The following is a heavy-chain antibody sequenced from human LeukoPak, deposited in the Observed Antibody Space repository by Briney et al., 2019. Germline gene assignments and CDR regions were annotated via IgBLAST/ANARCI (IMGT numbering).Heavy chain of an antibody. D-gene: IGHD2-2*01. V-gene: IGHV4-59*01. J-gene: IGHJ4*02. Sequence: KPSETLSLTCTVSGGSISSYYWSWLRQPPGKGLEWIGYIYYSGSTNYNPSLKSRVTISVDTSKNQFSLKLSSVTAADTAVYYCARVGCSSTSCYLRPQYYFDYWGQGTLVTVSS. CDR3: ARVGCSSTSCYLRPQYYFDY. CDR2: IYYSGST. CDR1: GGSISSYY.